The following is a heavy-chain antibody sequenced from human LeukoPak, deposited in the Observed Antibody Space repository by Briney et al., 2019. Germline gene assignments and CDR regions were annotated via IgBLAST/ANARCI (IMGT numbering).Heavy chain of an antibody. Sequence: GALRLSFAASGFTFSTYSMKWVRPAPGKGLEWLSSISSTTHYIYYADSVKGRFTISRDNAKNSLYLQMNSLRAEDTAVYYCSGLYNYGMDVWGQGTTVTVSS. CDR2: ISSTTHYI. CDR3: SGLYNYGMDV. J-gene: IGHJ6*02. V-gene: IGHV3-21*01. CDR1: GFTFSTYS.